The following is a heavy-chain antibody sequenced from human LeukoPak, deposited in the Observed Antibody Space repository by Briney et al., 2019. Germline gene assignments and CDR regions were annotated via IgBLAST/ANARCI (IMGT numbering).Heavy chain of an antibody. J-gene: IGHJ1*01. CDR3: AKDLVRYSGSYYSIRF. CDR2: ISGSGGST. CDR1: GFTFSSYA. D-gene: IGHD1-26*01. V-gene: IGHV3-23*01. Sequence: GGSLRLSCAASGFTFSSYAMSWVRQARGKGLEWVSVISGSGGSTYYADSVKGRFTISRDNSKNTLYLQMNSLRAEDTAVYYCAKDLVRYSGSYYSIRFGGQGTLVTVSS.